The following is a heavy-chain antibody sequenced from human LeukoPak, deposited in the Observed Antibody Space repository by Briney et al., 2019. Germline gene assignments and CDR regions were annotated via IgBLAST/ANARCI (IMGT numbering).Heavy chain of an antibody. CDR3: AKRDSSGSLPRLFDY. V-gene: IGHV3-23*01. Sequence: PGGSLRLSCAASGFTFSSYAMSWVRQAPGKGLEWVSYISGSGGTTSHADSVKGRVTISRDNSKNTLYLQMNSLRAEDTAVYYCAKRDSSGSLPRLFDYWGQGTLVTVSS. J-gene: IGHJ4*02. D-gene: IGHD6-19*01. CDR1: GFTFSSYA. CDR2: ISGSGGTT.